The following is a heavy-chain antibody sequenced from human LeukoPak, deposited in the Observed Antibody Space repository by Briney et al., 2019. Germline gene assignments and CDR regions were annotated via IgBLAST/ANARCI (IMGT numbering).Heavy chain of an antibody. CDR3: AKEVKDTGYYHLDN. Sequence: GSLRLSCAASGFTFSSYGMHWVRQAPGKGLEWVAVIWYDGSNKYYADSVKGRFTISRDNSKNTLYLQMNRLRDEDTALFYCAKEVKDTGYYHLDNWGQGTLVTVSS. V-gene: IGHV3-33*06. J-gene: IGHJ4*02. D-gene: IGHD3-3*01. CDR1: GFTFSSYG. CDR2: IWYDGSNK.